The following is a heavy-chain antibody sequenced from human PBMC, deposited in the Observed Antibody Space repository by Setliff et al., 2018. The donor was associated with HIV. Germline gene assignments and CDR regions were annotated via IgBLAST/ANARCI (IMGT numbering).Heavy chain of an antibody. V-gene: IGHV1-2*02. J-gene: IGHJ4*02. CDR3: ATLDY. Sequence: ASVKVSCKTSGYTFTGYYIHWVRQAPGQGLEWMGWIDPNTGGTKYSQKFQGRVTMTRDTSISTAYMEMSRLRSDDTALYYCATLDYWGQGTLVTVSS. CDR2: IDPNTGGT. CDR1: GYTFTGYY.